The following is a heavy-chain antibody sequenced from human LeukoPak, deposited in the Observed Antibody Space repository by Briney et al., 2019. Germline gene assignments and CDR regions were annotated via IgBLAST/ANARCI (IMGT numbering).Heavy chain of an antibody. CDR3: ARPAPAGTAMVRFDY. J-gene: IGHJ4*02. D-gene: IGHD5-18*01. Sequence: PSETLSLTCTVSGGSMRNSYWGWIRQPPGKGLEWIASISYTGSTYYNPSLKSRLTISVDTSKNHFSLKLSSLTAADTAVYYCARPAPAGTAMVRFDYWGQGTLVTVSS. CDR2: ISYTGST. V-gene: IGHV4-39*01. CDR1: GGSMRNSY.